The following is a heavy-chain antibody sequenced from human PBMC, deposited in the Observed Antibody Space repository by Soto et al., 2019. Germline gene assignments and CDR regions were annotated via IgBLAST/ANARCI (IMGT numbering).Heavy chain of an antibody. V-gene: IGHV4-59*01. Sequence: SETLSLTCTVSGGSISSYYWSWIRQPPGKGLEWIGYIYYSGSTNYNPSLKSRVTISVDTSKNQFSLKLSSVTAADTAVYYCARGGWELPFDYWGQGTLVTVSS. CDR1: GGSISSYY. D-gene: IGHD1-26*01. CDR2: IYYSGST. CDR3: ARGGWELPFDY. J-gene: IGHJ4*02.